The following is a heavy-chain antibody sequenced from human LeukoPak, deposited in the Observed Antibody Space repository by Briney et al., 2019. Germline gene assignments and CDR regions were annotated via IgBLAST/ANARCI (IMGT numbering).Heavy chain of an antibody. CDR2: ISSSSSYT. CDR1: GFTFSDYY. V-gene: IGHV3-11*05. Sequence: GGSLRLSCAASGFTFSDYYMCWIRQAPGTGLEWVSYISSSSSYTDYADSVKGRFTISRDNAKNSLYLQMNSLRAEDTAVYYCARVVDYNFVYWGQGTLVTVSS. D-gene: IGHD3-10*01. J-gene: IGHJ4*02. CDR3: ARVVDYNFVY.